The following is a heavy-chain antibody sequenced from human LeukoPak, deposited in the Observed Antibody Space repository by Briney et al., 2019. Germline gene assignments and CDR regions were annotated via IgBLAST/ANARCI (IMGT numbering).Heavy chain of an antibody. V-gene: IGHV1-2*02. D-gene: IGHD6-19*01. CDR1: GYTFTGYY. CDR3: ARDRVGSGWPRPYYFEF. J-gene: IGHJ4*02. CDR2: ISPSTGAT. Sequence: GASVKVSCKPSGYTFTGYYLHWVRQAPGQALEWMGWISPSTGATIYAQNFQGRVTMSRDTSISTAYLDLSSLRSDDTAVYYCARDRVGSGWPRPYYFEFWGQGTLVTVSS.